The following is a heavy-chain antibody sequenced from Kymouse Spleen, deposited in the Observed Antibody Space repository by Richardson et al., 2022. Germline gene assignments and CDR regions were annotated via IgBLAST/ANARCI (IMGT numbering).Heavy chain of an antibody. V-gene: IGHV3-33*01. Sequence: QVQLVESGGGVVQPGRSLRLSCAASGFTFSSYGMHWVRQAPGKGLEWVAVIWYDGSNKYYADSVKGRFTISRDNSKNTLYLQMNSLRAEDTAVYYCASNWFFYYYYGMDVWGQGTTVTVSS. CDR1: GFTFSSYG. J-gene: IGHJ6*02. D-gene: IGHD1-1*01,IGHD3-9*01. CDR2: IWYDGSNK. CDR3: ASNWFFYYYYGMDV.